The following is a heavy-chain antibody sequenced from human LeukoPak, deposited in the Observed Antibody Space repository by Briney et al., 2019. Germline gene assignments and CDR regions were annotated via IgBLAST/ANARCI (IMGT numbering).Heavy chain of an antibody. CDR3: ARLEYRSGWSPFDY. Sequence: SETLSLTCTVSGGSISSYYWSWIRQPPGKGLEWIGYIYYSGSTNYNPSLKSRVTISVDTSKNQFSLKLSSVTAADTAVYYCARLEYRSGWSPFDYWGQGTLVTVSS. CDR2: IYYSGST. V-gene: IGHV4-59*08. D-gene: IGHD6-19*01. CDR1: GGSISSYY. J-gene: IGHJ4*02.